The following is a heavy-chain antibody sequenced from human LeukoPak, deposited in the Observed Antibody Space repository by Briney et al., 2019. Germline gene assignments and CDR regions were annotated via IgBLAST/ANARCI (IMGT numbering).Heavy chain of an antibody. CDR2: IYYSGST. V-gene: IGHV4-59*01. CDR3: ARGEVTASLDY. CDR1: GGSISSYY. Sequence: SETLSLTCTVSGGSISSYYWSWIRQPPGKGLEWIGYIYYSGSTNYNPSLKSRVTISVDTSKNQFSPKLSSVTAADTAVYYCARGEVTASLDYWGQGTLVTVSS. J-gene: IGHJ4*02. D-gene: IGHD2-21*02.